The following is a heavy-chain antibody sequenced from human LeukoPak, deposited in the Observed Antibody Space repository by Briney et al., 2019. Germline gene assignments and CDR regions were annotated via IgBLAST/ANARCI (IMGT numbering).Heavy chain of an antibody. CDR3: AKDQPYYYDSSGSYGMDV. D-gene: IGHD3-22*01. V-gene: IGHV3-23*01. Sequence: PGGSLRLSCAASGFTFSSYAMSWVRQAPGKGLEWVSAISGSGGSTYYADSVKGRFTISRDNSKNTLYLQMNSLRAEDTAVYYCAKDQPYYYDSSGSYGMDVWGQGTTVTVSS. CDR2: ISGSGGST. CDR1: GFTFSSYA. J-gene: IGHJ6*02.